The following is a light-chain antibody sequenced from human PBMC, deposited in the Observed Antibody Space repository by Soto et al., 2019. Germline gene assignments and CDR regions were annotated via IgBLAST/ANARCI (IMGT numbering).Light chain of an antibody. V-gene: IGKV3D-15*01. Sequence: EIVLTQSPATLSVSPLERTPLXLMASQSVSSNLAWYQQKPGQAPRLLIYGASTRATGIPARFSGSGSGTEFTLTISSLQSEDFAVYYCQEYNTWPWTFGQGTKVDIK. J-gene: IGKJ1*01. CDR3: QEYNTWPWT. CDR2: GAS. CDR1: QSVSSN.